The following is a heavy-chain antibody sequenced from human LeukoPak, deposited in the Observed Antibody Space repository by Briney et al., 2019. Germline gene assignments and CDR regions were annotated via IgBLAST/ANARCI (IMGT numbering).Heavy chain of an antibody. D-gene: IGHD6-19*01. CDR2: ISYDGSNK. CDR1: GFTFSSYG. Sequence: GGSLRLSCAASGFTFSSYGMHWVRQAPGKGLEWVAVISYDGSNKYYADSVKGRSTISRDNSKNTLYLQMNSLRAEDTAVYYCAKDPRGYSSGWFDYWGQGTLVTVSS. J-gene: IGHJ4*02. V-gene: IGHV3-30*18. CDR3: AKDPRGYSSGWFDY.